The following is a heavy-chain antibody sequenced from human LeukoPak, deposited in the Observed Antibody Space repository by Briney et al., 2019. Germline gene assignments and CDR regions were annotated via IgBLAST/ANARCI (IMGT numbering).Heavy chain of an antibody. Sequence: SETLSLTCTVSGGSISSYYWSWIRQPPGKGLEWIGEINHGGSTNYNPSLKSRVTISVDTSKNQFSLKLSSVTAADTAVYYCARDSPIPSSSKAFDIWGQGTMVTVSS. CDR3: ARDSPIPSSSKAFDI. V-gene: IGHV4-34*01. J-gene: IGHJ3*02. CDR1: GGSISSYY. D-gene: IGHD6-6*01. CDR2: INHGGST.